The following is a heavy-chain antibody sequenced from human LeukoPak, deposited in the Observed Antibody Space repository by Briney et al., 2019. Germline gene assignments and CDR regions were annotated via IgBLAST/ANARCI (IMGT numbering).Heavy chain of an antibody. CDR1: GGSFSGYY. D-gene: IGHD5-18*01. CDR3: ARAYGYGSTTLYYYYGMDV. CDR2: INHSGST. Sequence: PSETLSLTCAVYGGSFSGYYWSWIRQPPGKGLEWIGEINHSGSTNYNPSLKSRVTISVDTSKNQFSLKLSSVTAADTAVYYCARAYGYGSTTLYYYYGMDVWGQGTTVTVSS. V-gene: IGHV4-34*01. J-gene: IGHJ6*02.